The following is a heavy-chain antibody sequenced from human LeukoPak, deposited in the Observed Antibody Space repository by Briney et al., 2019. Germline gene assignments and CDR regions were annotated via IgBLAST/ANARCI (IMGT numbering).Heavy chain of an antibody. CDR1: GFTFSSSA. CDR3: ARVQQLVSDY. J-gene: IGHJ4*02. V-gene: IGHV3-21*01. CDR2: ISSSSSYI. Sequence: GGSLRLSCAASGFTFSSSAMSWVRQAPGKGLEWVSSISSSSSYIYYADSVKGRFTISRDNAKNSLYLQMNSLRAEDTAVYYCARVQQLVSDYWGQGTLVTVSS. D-gene: IGHD6-13*01.